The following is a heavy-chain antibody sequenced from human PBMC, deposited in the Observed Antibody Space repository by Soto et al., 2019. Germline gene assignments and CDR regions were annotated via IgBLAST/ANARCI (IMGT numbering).Heavy chain of an antibody. V-gene: IGHV1-69*13. J-gene: IGHJ4*02. CDR1: GGTFSSYA. CDR3: ARDRHPTLIAVGGLCFDY. CDR2: IIPIFGTA. Sequence: SVKVSCKASGGTFSSYAISWVRQAPGQGLEWMGGIIPIFGTANYAQKFQGRVTITADESTSTAYMELSSLRSEDTAVYYCARDRHPTLIAVGGLCFDYWGQGTLVTVAS. D-gene: IGHD6-19*01.